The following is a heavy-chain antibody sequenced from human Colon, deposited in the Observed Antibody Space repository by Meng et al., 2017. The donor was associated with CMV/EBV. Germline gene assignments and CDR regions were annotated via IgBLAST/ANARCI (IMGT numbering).Heavy chain of an antibody. V-gene: IGHV3-53*05. CDR1: SNC. CDR3: ARESSKDIVVVPAAPGDAFDI. Sequence: SNCMSWVRQAPAKGLEWVSVSYSGGSTYYADSVKGRFTSSRDNSKNQLYLQMNSLRAEDTAVYYCARESSKDIVVVPAAPGDAFDIWGQGTMVTVSS. J-gene: IGHJ3*02. CDR2: SYSGGST. D-gene: IGHD2-2*01.